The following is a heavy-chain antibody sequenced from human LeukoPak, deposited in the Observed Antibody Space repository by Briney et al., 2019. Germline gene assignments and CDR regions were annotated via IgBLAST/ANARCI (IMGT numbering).Heavy chain of an antibody. J-gene: IGHJ4*02. CDR2: IYYSGST. CDR3: ARAPGDDSELFDY. D-gene: IGHD3-22*01. CDR1: GGSFSGYY. V-gene: IGHV4-59*01. Sequence: PSETLSLTCAVYGGSFSGYYWSWIRQPPGKGLEWIGYIYYSGSTNYNPSLKSRVTISVDTSKNQFSLKLSSVTAADTAVYYCARAPGDDSELFDYWGQGTLVTVSS.